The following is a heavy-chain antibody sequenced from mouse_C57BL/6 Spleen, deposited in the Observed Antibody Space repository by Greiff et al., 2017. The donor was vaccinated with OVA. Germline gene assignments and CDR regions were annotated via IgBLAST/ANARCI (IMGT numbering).Heavy chain of an antibody. CDR3: TAYYSNSYYAMDY. Sequence: DVKLVESGGGLVQPGGSMKLSCVASGFTFSNYWMNWVRQSPEKGLEWVAQIRLKSDNYATHYAESVKGRFTISRDDSKSSVYLQMNNLRAEDTGIYYCTAYYSNSYYAMDYWGQGTSVTVSS. V-gene: IGHV6-3*01. CDR1: GFTFSNYW. J-gene: IGHJ4*01. D-gene: IGHD2-5*01. CDR2: IRLKSDNYAT.